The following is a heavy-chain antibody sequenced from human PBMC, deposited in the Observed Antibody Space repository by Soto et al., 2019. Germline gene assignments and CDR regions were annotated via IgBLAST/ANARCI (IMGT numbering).Heavy chain of an antibody. CDR1: GYTFTSYG. CDR3: VIPYCSGGSCYSVWTPFDY. V-gene: IGHV1-18*01. Sequence: ASVKVSCKASGYTFTSYGISWVRQAPGQGLEWMGWISAYNGNTNYAQKLQGRVTMTTDTSTSTAYMELSSLRAEDTAVYYCVIPYCSGGSCYSVWTPFDYWGQGTLVTVSS. CDR2: ISAYNGNT. J-gene: IGHJ4*02. D-gene: IGHD2-15*01.